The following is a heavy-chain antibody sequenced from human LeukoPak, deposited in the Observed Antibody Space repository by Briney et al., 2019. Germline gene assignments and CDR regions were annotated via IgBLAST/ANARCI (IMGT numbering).Heavy chain of an antibody. V-gene: IGHV1-18*01. D-gene: IGHD1-26*01. CDR3: ARGGERYSGSYLLNSDFDY. CDR1: GYTFTSDG. CDR2: ISAYKGNT. J-gene: IGHJ4*02. Sequence: GASVKVSCKASGYTFTSDGISWGRHAPGQGLEWMGGISAYKGNTNYAQKLQRRVTITADTSTSTAYMELRSLRSDDTAVYYCARGGERYSGSYLLNSDFDYWGQGTLVTVSS.